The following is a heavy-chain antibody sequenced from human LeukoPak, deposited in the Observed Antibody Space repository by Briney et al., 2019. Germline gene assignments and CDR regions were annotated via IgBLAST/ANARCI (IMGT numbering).Heavy chain of an antibody. CDR3: AGEGGRGFDY. D-gene: IGHD2-15*01. CDR1: GGSISSYY. CDR2: IYYSGST. Sequence: SETLSLTCTVSGGSISSYYWSWIWQPPGKGLEWIGYIYYSGSTNYNPSLKSRVTISVDTSKNQFSLKLSSVTAADTAVYYCAGEGGRGFDYWGQGTLVTVSS. V-gene: IGHV4-59*01. J-gene: IGHJ4*02.